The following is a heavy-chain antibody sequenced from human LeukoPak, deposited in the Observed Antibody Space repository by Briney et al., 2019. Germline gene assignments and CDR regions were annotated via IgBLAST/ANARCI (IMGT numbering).Heavy chain of an antibody. CDR1: GGFISSSSYY. D-gene: IGHD3-10*01. CDR3: ARLDYYGSGSYYDYYYYMDV. Sequence: SETLSLTCTVSGGFISSSSYYWGWIRQPPGKGLEWIGSIYYSGSTYYNPSLKSRVTISVDTSKNQFSLKLSSVTAADTAVYYCARLDYYGSGSYYDYYYYMDVWGKGTTVTISS. J-gene: IGHJ6*03. V-gene: IGHV4-39*01. CDR2: IYYSGST.